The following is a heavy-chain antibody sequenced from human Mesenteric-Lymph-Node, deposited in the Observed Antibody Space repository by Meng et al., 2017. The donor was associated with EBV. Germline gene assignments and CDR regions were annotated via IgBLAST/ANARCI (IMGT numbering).Heavy chain of an antibody. Sequence: QVIRGQPWSEGKNPGASLKVSVKASGYTFTSYAMHWLRQAPGQRLEWMGWINAGNGNTKYSEKFQGRVTITRDTFASTAYMELSSLRSEDTAVYYCARGASTSWPVDYWGHGTLVTVSS. CDR3: ARGASTSWPVDY. CDR2: INAGNGNT. D-gene: IGHD6-19*01. J-gene: IGHJ4*01. CDR1: GYTFTSYA. V-gene: IGHV1-3*01.